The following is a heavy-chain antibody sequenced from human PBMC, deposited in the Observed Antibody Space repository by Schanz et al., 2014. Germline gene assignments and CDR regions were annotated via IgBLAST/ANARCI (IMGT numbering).Heavy chain of an antibody. D-gene: IGHD1-26*01. V-gene: IGHV3-23*01. Sequence: EVQLLESGGGLVQPGGSLRLSCAASGFSFSIFAMTWVRQAPGQGLEWVSTISGSGGATYPAASVKGRFTISRDNSKNTLSLQMDDLRGDDTAMYYCVTWSTTYRYQDYWGQGTQVTVSS. J-gene: IGHJ4*02. CDR2: ISGSGGAT. CDR3: VTWSTTYRYQDY. CDR1: GFSFSIFA.